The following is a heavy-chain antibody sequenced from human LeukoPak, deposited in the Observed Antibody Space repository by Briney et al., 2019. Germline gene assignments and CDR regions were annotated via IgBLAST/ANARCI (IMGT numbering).Heavy chain of an antibody. D-gene: IGHD3-10*01. Sequence: SETLSLTCAVYGGSFSGHYWSWIRQPPGKGLEWIGEINHSGSTNYNPSLKSRVTISVDTSKNQFSLKLSSVTAADTAVYYCAGLSGSYLGVHDYWGQGTLVTVSS. CDR3: AGLSGSYLGVHDY. CDR1: GGSFSGHY. CDR2: INHSGST. V-gene: IGHV4-34*01. J-gene: IGHJ4*02.